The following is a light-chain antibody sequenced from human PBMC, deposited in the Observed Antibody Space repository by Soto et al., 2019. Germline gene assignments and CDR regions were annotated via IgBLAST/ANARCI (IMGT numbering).Light chain of an antibody. CDR1: SSNIGAGYD. J-gene: IGLJ1*01. CDR2: ANT. CDR3: QSYDSSLSADV. V-gene: IGLV1-40*01. Sequence: QSVLTQPPSVSGAPGQRVTISCTGSSSNIGAGYDVHWYQQLPGTAPQLLIYANTNRPSGVPDRFSGSKSGTSASLAITGLKAEDEGDYYCQSYDSSLSADVFGTGTKLTVL.